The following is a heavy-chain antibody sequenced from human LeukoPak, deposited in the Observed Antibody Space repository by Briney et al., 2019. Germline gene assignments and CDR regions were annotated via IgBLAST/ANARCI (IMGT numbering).Heavy chain of an antibody. CDR3: ARGKVYDYVWGSYRSPAGFDP. CDR2: ISSSGSTI. J-gene: IGHJ5*02. V-gene: IGHV3-48*03. CDR1: GFTFSSYE. Sequence: GGSLRLSCATSGFTFSSYEMNWVRQAPGKGLEWVSYISSSGSTIYYADSVKGRFTISRGNAKNSLYLQMNSLRAEDTAVYYCARGKVYDYVWGSYRSPAGFDPWGQGTLVTVSS. D-gene: IGHD3-16*02.